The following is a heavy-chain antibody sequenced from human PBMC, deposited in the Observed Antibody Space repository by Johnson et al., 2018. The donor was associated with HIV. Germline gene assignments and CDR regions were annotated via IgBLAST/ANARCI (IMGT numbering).Heavy chain of an antibody. V-gene: IGHV3-9*01. Sequence: VESGGGLVQPGRSLRLSCAPSGFTFDDYAMHWVRQAPGKGLEWVSGISWNSDNIAYADSVRGRFTISRDNAKNSLYLQMNSLRAEDTALYYCARDRGRTSPFGVVIMDAFDIWGQGTMVTVSS. CDR3: ARDRGRTSPFGVVIMDAFDI. CDR2: ISWNSDNI. J-gene: IGHJ3*02. CDR1: GFTFDDYA. D-gene: IGHD3-3*01.